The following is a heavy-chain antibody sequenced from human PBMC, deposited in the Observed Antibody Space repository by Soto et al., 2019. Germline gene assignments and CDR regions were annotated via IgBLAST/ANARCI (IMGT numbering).Heavy chain of an antibody. J-gene: IGHJ3*02. CDR1: VYAFTSYY. CDR2: INPSGGST. D-gene: IGHD1-26*01. CDR3: ARAVGATTDDAFDI. Sequence: ASVKVSCKASVYAFTSYYMHCARHAPGQGLEWMGIINPSGGSTSYAQKFQGRVTMTRDTSTSTVYMELSSLRSEDTAVYYCARAVGATTDDAFDIWGQGTMVTVSS. V-gene: IGHV1-46*01.